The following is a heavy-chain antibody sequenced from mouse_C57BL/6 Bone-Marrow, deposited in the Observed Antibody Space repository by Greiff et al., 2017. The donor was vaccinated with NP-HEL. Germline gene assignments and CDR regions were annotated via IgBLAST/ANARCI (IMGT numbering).Heavy chain of an antibody. J-gene: IGHJ3*01. CDR2: IWSGGST. V-gene: IGHV2-2*01. CDR1: GFSLTSYG. Sequence: QVQLKESGPGLVQPSQSLSITCTVSGFSLTSYGVHWVRQSPGKGLEWLGVIWSGGSTDYNAAFISRLSISKDNSKSQVFFKMNSLQADDTAIYYCARNPFYDYAWFAYWGQGTLVTVSA. D-gene: IGHD2-4*01. CDR3: ARNPFYDYAWFAY.